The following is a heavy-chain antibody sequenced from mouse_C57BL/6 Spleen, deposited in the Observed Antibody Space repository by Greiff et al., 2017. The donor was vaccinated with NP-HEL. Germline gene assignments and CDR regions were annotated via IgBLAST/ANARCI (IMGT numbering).Heavy chain of an antibody. J-gene: IGHJ3*01. CDR3: ANQIVIYYDYDGFAY. V-gene: IGHV1-82*01. D-gene: IGHD2-4*01. CDR2: IYPGDGDT. Sequence: QVQLKESGPELVKPGASVKISCKASGYAFSSSWMNWVKQRPGKGLEWIGRIYPGDGDTNYNGKFKGKATLTADKSSSTAYMQLSSLTSEDSAVYFCANQIVIYYDYDGFAYWGQGTLVTVSA. CDR1: GYAFSSSW.